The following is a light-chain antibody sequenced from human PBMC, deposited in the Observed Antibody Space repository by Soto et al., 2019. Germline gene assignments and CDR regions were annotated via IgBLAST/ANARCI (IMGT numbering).Light chain of an antibody. CDR2: AAS. J-gene: IGKJ5*01. V-gene: IGKV1-9*01. CDR3: QQLNSFPIT. CDR1: QAISSY. Sequence: DIHLTQAPSFLSASAGYRFSITCRASQAISSYLAWYQQKPGRAPKLLIYAASTLQSGVPSRFRGSGSGTECTLTITSLQPEDFETYYCQQLNSFPITFGQGTRLEIK.